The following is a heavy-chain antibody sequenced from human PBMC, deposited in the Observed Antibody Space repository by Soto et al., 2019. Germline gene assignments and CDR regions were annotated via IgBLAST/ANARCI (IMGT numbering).Heavy chain of an antibody. V-gene: IGHV4-31*03. CDR2: IYYSGST. CDR1: GGSISSGGYY. Sequence: QVQLQESGPGLVKPSQTLSLTCTVSGGSISSGGYYWSWIRQHPGKGLEWIGYIYYSGSTYYNPSLKIRVTISVDTSKNQFSLKLSSVTAADTAVYYCARAICWYYDSSGYHWYFDLWGRGTLVTVSS. J-gene: IGHJ2*01. D-gene: IGHD3-22*01. CDR3: ARAICWYYDSSGYHWYFDL.